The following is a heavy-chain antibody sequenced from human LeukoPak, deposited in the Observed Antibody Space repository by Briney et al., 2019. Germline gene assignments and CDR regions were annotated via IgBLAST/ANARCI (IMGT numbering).Heavy chain of an antibody. D-gene: IGHD3-22*01. V-gene: IGHV3-23*01. CDR1: GFTFSSYA. CDR3: ARDQDNSGHIPFGY. Sequence: PGGSLRLSCAASGFTFSSYAMSWVRQAPGKGLEWVSAISGSGGSTYYADSVKGRFTISRDNSKSTVYLQMNNLRVGDTGLYYCARDQDNSGHIPFGYWGQGTLVTVSS. CDR2: ISGSGGST. J-gene: IGHJ4*02.